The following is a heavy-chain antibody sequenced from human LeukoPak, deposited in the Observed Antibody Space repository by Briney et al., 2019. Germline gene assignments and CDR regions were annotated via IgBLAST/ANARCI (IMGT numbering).Heavy chain of an antibody. J-gene: IGHJ4*02. V-gene: IGHV3-48*03. CDR3: AGGGYTYGLY. CDR1: GFTFSSYE. CDR2: ISSSGSTI. D-gene: IGHD5-18*01. Sequence: GGSLRLSCAASGFTFSSYEMNWVRQAPGKGLEWVSYISSSGSTIYYADSVKGRFTISRDNAKNSLYLQMNSLKAEDTAVYYCAGGGYTYGLYWGQGDLVTVSS.